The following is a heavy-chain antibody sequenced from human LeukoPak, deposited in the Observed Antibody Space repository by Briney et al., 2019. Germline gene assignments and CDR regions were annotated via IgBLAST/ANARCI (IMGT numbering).Heavy chain of an antibody. J-gene: IGHJ3*02. CDR2: IYGGGTT. CDR3: ANLAVAGTDDAFDI. V-gene: IGHV3-53*01. CDR1: GFTVSNSY. D-gene: IGHD6-19*01. Sequence: GGSLRLSCAASGFTVSNSYMSWVRQAPGKGLEWVSIIYGGGTTYYADSVKGRFTISRDNSKNTLYLQMNSLRAEDTAVYYCANLAVAGTDDAFDIWGQGTMVTVSS.